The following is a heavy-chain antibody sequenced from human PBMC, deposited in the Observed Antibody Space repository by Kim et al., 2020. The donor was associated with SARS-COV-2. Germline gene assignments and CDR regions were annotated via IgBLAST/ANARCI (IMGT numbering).Heavy chain of an antibody. CDR3: ARRQYYYDSSDYFYTDACDI. J-gene: IGHJ3*02. D-gene: IGHD3-22*01. CDR1: GGSISSSSYY. Sequence: SETLSLTCTVSGGSISSSSYYWGWIRRAPGKGLEWIGNIYYSGSTYYNPSLKSRVTISVDTSKNQFSLKLSSVTAADTAVYYCARRQYYYDSSDYFYTDACDIWGQGTMVTVSS. V-gene: IGHV4-39*01. CDR2: IYYSGST.